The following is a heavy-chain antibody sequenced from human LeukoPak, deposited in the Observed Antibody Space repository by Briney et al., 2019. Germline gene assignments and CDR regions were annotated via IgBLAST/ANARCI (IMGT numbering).Heavy chain of an antibody. Sequence: ASVKVSCKASEYTFTGYYMHWVRQAPGQGLEWMGRINPNSGGTNYAQKFQGRVTMTRDTSISTAYMELSRLRSDDTAVYYCARGDGDIVVVVAAQTLDYWGQGTLVTVSS. J-gene: IGHJ4*02. V-gene: IGHV1-2*06. CDR1: EYTFTGYY. D-gene: IGHD2-15*01. CDR2: INPNSGGT. CDR3: ARGDGDIVVVVAAQTLDY.